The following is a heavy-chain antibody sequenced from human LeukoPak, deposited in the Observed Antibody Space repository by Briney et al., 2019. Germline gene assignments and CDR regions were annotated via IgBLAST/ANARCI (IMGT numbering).Heavy chain of an antibody. Sequence: GGSLRLSCAASGFTFSNYAIHWVRQAPGKGLEWVAVISYDGKNKFYADSVTGRFTISRGNSKNTLFLQMSSLRAEDTAVYYCARAKRGLTDYWGQGTLVTVSS. CDR2: ISYDGKNK. CDR1: GFTFSNYA. D-gene: IGHD2-8*01. J-gene: IGHJ4*02. CDR3: ARAKRGLTDY. V-gene: IGHV3-30*04.